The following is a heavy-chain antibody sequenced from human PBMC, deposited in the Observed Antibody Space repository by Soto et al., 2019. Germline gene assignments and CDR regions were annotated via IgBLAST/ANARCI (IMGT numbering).Heavy chain of an antibody. V-gene: IGHV1-3*01. J-gene: IGHJ6*01. CDR3: ARDPPYYYDSSGYYPRYYYYYGMDV. CDR2: INAGNGNT. Sequence: QVQLVQSGAEVKKPGASVKVSCKASGYTFTSYAMHWVRQAPGQRLEWMGWINAGNGNTKYSQKFQGRVTITRDTSASTAYMELSSLRSEDTAVYYCARDPPYYYDSSGYYPRYYYYYGMDVW. D-gene: IGHD3-22*01. CDR1: GYTFTSYA.